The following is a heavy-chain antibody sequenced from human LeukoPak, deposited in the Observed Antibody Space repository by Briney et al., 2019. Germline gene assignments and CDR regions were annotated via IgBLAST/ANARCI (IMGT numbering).Heavy chain of an antibody. J-gene: IGHJ4*02. Sequence: GGSLRLSCAASGFTFSNYSMNWVRQAPGKGLEWVSSISRRSSYVYYADSVKGRFTISRDNAKNSLYLQMNSLRAEDTAVYYCARIANYDFWSGHRDYWGQGTLVTVSS. CDR1: GFTFSNYS. D-gene: IGHD3-3*01. V-gene: IGHV3-21*01. CDR2: ISRRSSYV. CDR3: ARIANYDFWSGHRDY.